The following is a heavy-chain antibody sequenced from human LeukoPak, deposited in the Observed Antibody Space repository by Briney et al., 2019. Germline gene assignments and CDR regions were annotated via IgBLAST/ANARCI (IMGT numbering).Heavy chain of an antibody. CDR3: AREDSGSYYFDY. J-gene: IGHJ4*02. CDR2: ISSSSSYI. CDR1: GFTFSSYS. D-gene: IGHD3-10*01. Sequence: GGSLRLSCAASGFTFSSYSMNWVRQAPGKGLEWVSSISSSSSYIYYADSVKGRFTISRDNAKNSLYLQMNSLRAEDTAAYYCAREDSGSYYFDYWGQGTLVTVSS. V-gene: IGHV3-21*01.